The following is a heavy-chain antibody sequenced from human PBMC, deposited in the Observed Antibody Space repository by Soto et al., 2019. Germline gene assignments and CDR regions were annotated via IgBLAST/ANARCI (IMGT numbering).Heavy chain of an antibody. Sequence: GGSLRLSCAASGFTFSDYYMSWIRQAPGKGLEWASYISSSSTYTSYADSVKGRFTISRDNAKNSLYLQMNSLRAEDTAVYYCARDRRGIAAAGSHFDYWGQGTLVTVSS. CDR3: ARDRRGIAAAGSHFDY. D-gene: IGHD6-13*01. CDR1: GFTFSDYY. J-gene: IGHJ4*02. CDR2: ISSSSTYT. V-gene: IGHV3-11*05.